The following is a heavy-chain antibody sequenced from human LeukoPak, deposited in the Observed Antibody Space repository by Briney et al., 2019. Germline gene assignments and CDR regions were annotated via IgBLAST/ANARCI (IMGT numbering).Heavy chain of an antibody. CDR2: ISTTGGTT. V-gene: IGHV3-23*01. D-gene: IGHD2-15*01. Sequence: GGSLRLSCAASGFTFDDYTMHWVRQAPGKGLEWVSAISTTGGTTYYADSVKGRFTISRDNSKNTLYLQMNSLRAEDTAIYYCAKNGDRGAYCSGGTCYPYYYYCMDVWGKGTTVTISS. CDR1: GFTFDDYT. J-gene: IGHJ6*03. CDR3: AKNGDRGAYCSGGTCYPYYYYCMDV.